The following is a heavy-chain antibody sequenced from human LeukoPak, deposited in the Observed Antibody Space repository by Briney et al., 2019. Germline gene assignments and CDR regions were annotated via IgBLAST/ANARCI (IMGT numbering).Heavy chain of an antibody. CDR3: AKVDGYNSGWYDS. D-gene: IGHD6-19*01. V-gene: IGHV3-9*02. J-gene: IGHJ5*01. CDR1: GFTSDDYG. CDR2: ISWNSGNI. Sequence: GGSLRLSCAASGFTSDDYGMHWVRQPPGKGLEWVSGISWNSGNIGYADSVKGRFTISRDNAKNSLYLQMNSLRAEDTALYYCAKVDGYNSGWYDSWGQGTLVTVSS.